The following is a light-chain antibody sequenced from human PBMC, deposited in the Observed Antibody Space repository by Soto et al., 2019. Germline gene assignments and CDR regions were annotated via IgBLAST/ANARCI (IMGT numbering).Light chain of an antibody. J-gene: IGLJ1*01. CDR2: EVN. CDR3: SSYEGSNNFGVPYV. V-gene: IGLV2-8*01. Sequence: QSALTQPPSASGSPGQSVTISCTGTSTDVGGYNFVSWYQQHPGSAPKLILYEVNKRPSGVPDHFSGSKSGNTASLTVSGLQAEDEADYYCSSYEGSNNFGVPYVFGTGTKVTVL. CDR1: STDVGGYNF.